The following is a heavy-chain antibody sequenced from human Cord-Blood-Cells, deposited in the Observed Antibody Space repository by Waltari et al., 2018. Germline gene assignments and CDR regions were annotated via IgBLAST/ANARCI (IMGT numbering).Heavy chain of an antibody. J-gene: IGHJ5*02. D-gene: IGHD3-10*01. V-gene: IGHV4-34*01. CDR1: GGSFSGYY. CDR3: ARHYGSGSYSNWFDP. Sequence: QVQLQQWGAGLLKPSETLSLTCAVYGGSFSGYYWSWIRQPPGQGLEWIGEINHSGSTNYNPSLKSRGTISVDTSKNQLSLKLSSVTAADTAVYYCARHYGSGSYSNWFDPWGQGTLVTVSS. CDR2: INHSGST.